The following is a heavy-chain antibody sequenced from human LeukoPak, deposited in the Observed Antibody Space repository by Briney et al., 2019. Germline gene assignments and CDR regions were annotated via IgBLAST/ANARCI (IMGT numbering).Heavy chain of an antibody. D-gene: IGHD4-23*01. V-gene: IGHV4-39*07. Sequence: SETLSLTCAVSGASIRSSGSFWGWFRQPPGKGLELLGTISHSGTTYYNPSLKSRVTISTDTSKNNFSLKLTSVTAADTAIYYCTRDLGNWLIDYWGQGTLVTVSS. J-gene: IGHJ4*02. CDR1: GASIRSSGSF. CDR2: ISHSGTT. CDR3: TRDLGNWLIDY.